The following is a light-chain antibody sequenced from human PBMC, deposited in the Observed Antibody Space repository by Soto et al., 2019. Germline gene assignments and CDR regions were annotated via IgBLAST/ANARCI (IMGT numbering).Light chain of an antibody. CDR2: GAS. J-gene: IGKJ3*01. Sequence: EIVMTQSPAILSVSPGDRATLSCWAGQSVSNNLAWYQQKPGQTPRLVIYGASNRATGVPARFSGSGSGTDFTLTISSLQSEDFAVYYCQQRSNWPPFTFGPGTTVDVK. CDR3: QQRSNWPPFT. V-gene: IGKV3-15*01. CDR1: QSVSNN.